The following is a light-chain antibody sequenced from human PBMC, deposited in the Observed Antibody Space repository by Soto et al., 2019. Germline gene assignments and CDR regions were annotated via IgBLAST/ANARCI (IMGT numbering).Light chain of an antibody. V-gene: IGKV1-5*03. CDR3: QQYKSYWT. CDR1: QSISEW. J-gene: IGKJ1*01. CDR2: KAS. Sequence: DIQMTQSPSTLSASVGDRVIITCRASQSISEWLAWYQQKPGKAPKHLIYKASSLESGVPSRFSGSGPGTEFTLTISSLQPDDFATYYCQQYKSYWTFGQGTKVEIK.